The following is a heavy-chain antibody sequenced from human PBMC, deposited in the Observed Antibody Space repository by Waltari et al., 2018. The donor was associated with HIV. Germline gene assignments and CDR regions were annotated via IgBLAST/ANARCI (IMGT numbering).Heavy chain of an antibody. V-gene: IGHV4-38-2*02. D-gene: IGHD5-18*01. CDR3: ASLDTAVNYDAFDI. Sequence: QMQMQESGPGLVKSSETLSLTCTVSGYSPSSGYYLAWIRQPPGKGLEWLGTLDHSGSTYHNPSLKSRLIISVDTSNNQFSLKLTFVTAADTAVYFCASLDTAVNYDAFDIWGQGTMVTVSS. J-gene: IGHJ3*02. CDR1: GYSPSSGYY. CDR2: LDHSGST.